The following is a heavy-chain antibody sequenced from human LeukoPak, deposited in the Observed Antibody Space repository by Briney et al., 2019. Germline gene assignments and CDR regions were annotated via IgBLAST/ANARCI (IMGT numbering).Heavy chain of an antibody. D-gene: IGHD3-10*02. CDR3: IKVIMFAFDI. CDR1: GFTFSSYA. CDR2: ISGSGGST. V-gene: IGHV3-23*01. J-gene: IGHJ3*02. Sequence: GGSLRLSCAASGFTFSSYAMSWVRQAPGKGLEWVSAISGSGGSTYYADSVKGRFIISRDNSKNTMYLQMNSLRAEDTAVYFCIKVIMFAFDIWGQGTMVTVSS.